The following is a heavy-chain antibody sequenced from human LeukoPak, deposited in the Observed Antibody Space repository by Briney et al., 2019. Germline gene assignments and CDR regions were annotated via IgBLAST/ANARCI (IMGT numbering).Heavy chain of an antibody. CDR2: ISRSGGST. J-gene: IGHJ4*02. D-gene: IGHD5/OR15-5a*01. CDR3: ARDLMGHSVYDRGDY. Sequence: PGGSLRLSCVASGFIFTYSNLNWVRQAPGKGLEWVSSISRSGGSTYYADSVKGRFTISRDNSKNSLFLQMDSLRVEDTATYYCARDLMGHSVYDRGDYWGRGTLVTVSS. CDR1: GFIFTYSN. V-gene: IGHV3-21*01.